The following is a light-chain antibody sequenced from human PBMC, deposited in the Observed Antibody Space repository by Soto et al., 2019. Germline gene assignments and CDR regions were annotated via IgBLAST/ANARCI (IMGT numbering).Light chain of an antibody. CDR3: QQYNNWPLIT. Sequence: EIVMTQSPATLSVSPGERATLSCRASQNVNMYLAWYQRKPGQAPRLLIYGSSTRTTDTPARFSGSGSGTEFTLTISSLQSEDSAVYYCQQYNNWPLITFGQGTRLEI. CDR2: GSS. J-gene: IGKJ5*01. V-gene: IGKV3-15*01. CDR1: QNVNMY.